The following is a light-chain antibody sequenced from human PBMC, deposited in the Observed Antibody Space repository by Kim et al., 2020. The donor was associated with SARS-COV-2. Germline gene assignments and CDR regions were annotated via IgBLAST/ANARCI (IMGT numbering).Light chain of an antibody. V-gene: IGKV3-20*01. Sequence: APGKGATLSCSTSQSVSSLYLAWYQQKPGQAPRLLIYGASSRATGIPDRFSGSGSGTDFTLTISRLEPEDFAVYYCQQYGSSPRTFGQGTKVDIK. CDR3: QQYGSSPRT. CDR1: QSVSSLY. J-gene: IGKJ1*01. CDR2: GAS.